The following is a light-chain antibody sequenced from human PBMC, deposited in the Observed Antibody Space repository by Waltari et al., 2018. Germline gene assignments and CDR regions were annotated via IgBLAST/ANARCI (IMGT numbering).Light chain of an antibody. CDR3: QQCAISPWT. Sequence: EIVLTQSPGTLSLSPGERATLSCRASQSVSTNYLAWYQQKPGQAPRRLLYGASNRATGIPDRFSGGGSGTEFTLTISRLEPEDFAVYYCQQCAISPWTFGHGTRVDVK. J-gene: IGKJ1*01. V-gene: IGKV3-20*01. CDR1: QSVSTNY. CDR2: GAS.